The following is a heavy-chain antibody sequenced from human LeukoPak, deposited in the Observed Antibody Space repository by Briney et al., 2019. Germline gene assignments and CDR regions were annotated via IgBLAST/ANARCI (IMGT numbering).Heavy chain of an antibody. CDR1: GGSIRSHY. CDR3: ARDGRSSSDAYYYYYMDV. D-gene: IGHD6-6*01. V-gene: IGHV4-59*11. Sequence: SETLSLTCTVSGGSIRSHYWSWIRQPPGKGLEWIGYIYYSGSTNYNPSLKSRVTISVDTSKNQFSLKLSSVTAADTAVYYCARDGRSSSDAYYYYYMDVWGKGTTVTVSS. CDR2: IYYSGST. J-gene: IGHJ6*03.